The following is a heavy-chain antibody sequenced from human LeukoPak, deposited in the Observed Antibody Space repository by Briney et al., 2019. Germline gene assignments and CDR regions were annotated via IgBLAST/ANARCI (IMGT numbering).Heavy chain of an antibody. D-gene: IGHD3-22*01. Sequence: GGSLRLSCAASGFTFRNYAMPWVRQTPGKGLEWVTVISHDESNEYYADSVKGRFTISRDNSKNTLYLKMNSLRADDTAVYYCAREGNYYHSSGIWDFDYWGQGTLVTVSS. CDR3: AREGNYYHSSGIWDFDY. J-gene: IGHJ4*02. V-gene: IGHV3-30-3*01. CDR2: ISHDESNE. CDR1: GFTFRNYA.